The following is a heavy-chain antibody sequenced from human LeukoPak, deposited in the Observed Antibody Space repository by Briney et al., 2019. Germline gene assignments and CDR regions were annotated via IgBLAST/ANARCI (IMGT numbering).Heavy chain of an antibody. CDR1: GYSISSSHW. CDR2: IYYSGSI. V-gene: IGHV4-28*05. Sequence: KPSDTLSLTCAVSGYSISSSHWWDWIRQPPGKGLEWIGYIYYSGSIYYNPSLKSRVTMSVDTSKNQFSLKLSSVTAVDTAVYYCARSRVTTGTTFDLWGRGTLVTVSS. D-gene: IGHD1-1*01. CDR3: ARSRVTTGTTFDL. J-gene: IGHJ2*01.